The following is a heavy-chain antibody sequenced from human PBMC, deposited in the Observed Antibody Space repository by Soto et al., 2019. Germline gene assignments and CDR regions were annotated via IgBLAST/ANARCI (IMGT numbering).Heavy chain of an antibody. Sequence: SETLSLTCTVSGGSISSYYWSWIRQPPGKGLEWIGYIYYSGSTNYNPSLKSRVTISVDTSKNQFSLKLSSVTAADTAVYYCARHDVVVVPAAIDYWGQGTLVTVSS. J-gene: IGHJ4*02. CDR2: IYYSGST. CDR3: ARHDVVVVPAAIDY. D-gene: IGHD2-2*01. CDR1: GGSISSYY. V-gene: IGHV4-59*08.